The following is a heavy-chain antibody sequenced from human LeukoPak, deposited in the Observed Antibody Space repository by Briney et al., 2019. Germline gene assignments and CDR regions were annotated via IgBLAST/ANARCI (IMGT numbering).Heavy chain of an antibody. D-gene: IGHD3-16*01. CDR3: ARGLGVVRLNTH. J-gene: IGHJ3*01. Sequence: SDALSLTCAVWGGSFSVYYWSGIRQPPGKGLEGIGEINHSGSTNYNPSLKRRVTISVDTYKHQFSLKLRSVTGADTAVYYCARGLGVVRLNTHWGQGTMVTVSS. V-gene: IGHV4-34*01. CDR1: GGSFSVYY. CDR2: INHSGST.